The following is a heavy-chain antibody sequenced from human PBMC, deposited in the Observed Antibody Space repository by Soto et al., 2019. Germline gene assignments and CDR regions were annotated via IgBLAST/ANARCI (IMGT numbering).Heavy chain of an antibody. D-gene: IGHD5-18*01. J-gene: IGHJ6*02. V-gene: IGHV3-30*18. CDR3: AKDGGYSYEGPRWYYGMDV. CDR1: GFTFSSYG. CDR2: ISYDGSNK. Sequence: QVQLVESGGGVVQPGRSLRLSCAASGFTFSSYGMHWVRQAPGKGLEWVAVISYDGSNKYYADSVKGRFTISRDNSKNTLYLQMNSLRAEDTAVYYCAKDGGYSYEGPRWYYGMDVWGQGTTVTVSS.